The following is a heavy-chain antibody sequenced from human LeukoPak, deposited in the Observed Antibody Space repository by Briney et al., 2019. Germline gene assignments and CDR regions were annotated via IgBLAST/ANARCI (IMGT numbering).Heavy chain of an antibody. J-gene: IGHJ4*02. Sequence: SETLSLTCTVSGGSITNHYWSWIRQPPGKGLEWIGHLYYSGNTNYNPSLKSRVTMSVDTSKTQFSLKLSSVTAADTALYYCATGRGWLPDYWGQGTLVTVPS. V-gene: IGHV4-59*11. CDR3: ATGRGWLPDY. CDR1: GGSITNHY. D-gene: IGHD5-12*01. CDR2: LYYSGNT.